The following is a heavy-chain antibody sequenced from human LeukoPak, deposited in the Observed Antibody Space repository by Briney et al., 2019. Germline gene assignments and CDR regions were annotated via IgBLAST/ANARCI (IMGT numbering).Heavy chain of an antibody. V-gene: IGHV3-30*18. CDR3: AKVMAERRALTPYFDS. D-gene: IGHD1-1*01. Sequence: PGGSLRLSCVASGFAFSNYAIRWVRQAPGKGLEWVAAISFDGINTHYPDSVKGRFFISRDTPMKTVYLQLNDLRPEDTAVYSCAKVMAERRALTPYFDSWGQGALATVSS. J-gene: IGHJ4*02. CDR2: ISFDGINT. CDR1: GFAFSNYA.